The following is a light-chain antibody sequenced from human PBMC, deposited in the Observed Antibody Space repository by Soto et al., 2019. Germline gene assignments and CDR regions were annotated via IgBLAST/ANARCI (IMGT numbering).Light chain of an antibody. CDR3: QQTYSSPIT. CDR1: QSISTY. J-gene: IGKJ5*01. Sequence: DIQMPQSPSSLSASVGDRVTITCRASQSISTYLNWYHQKPGKAPKLLIYAAFSLQSGVPSRFSGSGSGTDFTLSISSLQPENVAYYYCQQTYSSPITFGQATRLEIK. CDR2: AAF. V-gene: IGKV1-39*01.